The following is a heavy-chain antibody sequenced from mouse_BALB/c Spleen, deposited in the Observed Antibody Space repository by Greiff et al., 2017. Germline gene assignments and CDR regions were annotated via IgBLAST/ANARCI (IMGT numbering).Heavy chain of an antibody. Sequence: EVMLVESGGGLVKPGGSLKLSCAASGFTFSSYAMSWVRQTPEKRLEWVASISSGGSTYYPDSVKGRFTISRDNARNILYLQMSSLRSEDTAMYYCARGPREVTSWFAYWGQGTLVTVSA. CDR3: ARGPREVTSWFAY. J-gene: IGHJ3*01. D-gene: IGHD2-1*01. CDR2: ISSGGST. V-gene: IGHV5-6-5*01. CDR1: GFTFSSYA.